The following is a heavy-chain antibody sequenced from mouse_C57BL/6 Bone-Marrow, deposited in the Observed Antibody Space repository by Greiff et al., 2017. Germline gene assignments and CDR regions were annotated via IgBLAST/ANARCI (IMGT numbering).Heavy chain of an antibody. CDR2: INPSSGYT. CDR3: AWDGYFGCAY. Sequence: VQLQQSGAELARPGASVKMSCKASGYTFTSYTMHWVKQRPGQGLAWIGYINPSSGYTKYNQKFKGQATLTADKSSSTAYMQLSSLTSEDSAVCYCAWDGYFGCAYWGQGTLVTVSA. CDR1: GYTFTSYT. J-gene: IGHJ3*01. V-gene: IGHV1-4*01. D-gene: IGHD2-3*01.